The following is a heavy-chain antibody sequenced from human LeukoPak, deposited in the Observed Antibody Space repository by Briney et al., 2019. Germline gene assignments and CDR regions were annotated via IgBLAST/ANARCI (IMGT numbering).Heavy chain of an antibody. CDR1: GGSISSYY. Sequence: SETLSLTCTVSGGSISSYYWSWIRQPPGKGLEWIGYIYYSGSTNYNPSLKSRVTISVDTPKNQFSLKLKSVTAADTAMYYCARDYGSGNSQIFDYWGQGTLVTVSS. CDR3: ARDYGSGNSQIFDY. J-gene: IGHJ4*02. CDR2: IYYSGST. D-gene: IGHD3-10*01. V-gene: IGHV4-59*01.